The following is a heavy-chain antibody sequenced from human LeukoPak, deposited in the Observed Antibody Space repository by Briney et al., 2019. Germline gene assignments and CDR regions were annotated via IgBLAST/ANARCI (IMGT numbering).Heavy chain of an antibody. V-gene: IGHV3-48*01. CDR3: ARDYNWYFDL. CDR1: GFTSSSYS. Sequence: GGSLRLSCAASGFTSSSYSMNWVRQAPGKGLEWVSYISSGSSTIYYADSVKGRFSISRDNAKNSLYLQMNSLRAEDTAVYYCARDYNWYFDLWGRGTLVTVSS. J-gene: IGHJ2*01. CDR2: ISSGSSTI.